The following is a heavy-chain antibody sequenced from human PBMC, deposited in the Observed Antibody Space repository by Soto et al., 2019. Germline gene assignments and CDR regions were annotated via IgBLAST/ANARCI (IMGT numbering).Heavy chain of an antibody. Sequence: EVQLVESGGDLVQPGGSLKLSCAASGFTFSDSTMHWVRQASGKGLEWVGRIRGKANNFATSYAASVRGRFTISRDGSKKTVYRQMNCLKLEDTDVDYCTRKCPSVPPGTKDNWFDPWGQGTLVTVS. V-gene: IGHV3-73*02. D-gene: IGHD2-2*01. CDR3: TRKCPSVPPGTKDNWFDP. CDR2: IRGKANNFAT. J-gene: IGHJ5*02. CDR1: GFTFSDST.